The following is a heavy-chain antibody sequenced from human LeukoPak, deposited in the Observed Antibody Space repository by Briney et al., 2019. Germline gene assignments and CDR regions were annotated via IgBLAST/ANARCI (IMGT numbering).Heavy chain of an antibody. Sequence: GGSLRLSCASSEFTFIYYIIPWFRKVMEKVLEWVSAIGIRGDTHYSGSVKGRFTISRENAESSLYLQMNGLRAEDTAVYYCARGGIQVSGIDEFDYWGQGTLVTVSS. CDR1: EFTFIYYI. CDR3: ARGGIQVSGIDEFDY. CDR2: IGIRGDT. D-gene: IGHD6-19*01. V-gene: IGHV3-13*01. J-gene: IGHJ4*02.